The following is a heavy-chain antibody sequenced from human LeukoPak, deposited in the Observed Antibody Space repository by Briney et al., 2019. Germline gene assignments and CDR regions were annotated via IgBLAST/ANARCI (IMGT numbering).Heavy chain of an antibody. V-gene: IGHV1-18*01. J-gene: IGHJ4*02. CDR2: ISAYNGNT. CDR1: GYTFTSYG. CDR3: AREGPQSYVWGSYQSSDY. Sequence: ASVKVSCKASGYTFTSYGISWVRQAPGQGLEWMGWISAYNGNTNYAQKPQGRVTMTTDTSTSTAYMELRSLRSDDTAVYYCAREGPQSYVWGSYQSSDYWGQGTLVTVSS. D-gene: IGHD3-16*01.